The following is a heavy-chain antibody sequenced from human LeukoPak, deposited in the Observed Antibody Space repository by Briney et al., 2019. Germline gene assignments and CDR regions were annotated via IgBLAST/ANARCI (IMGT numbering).Heavy chain of an antibody. V-gene: IGHV1-69*05. D-gene: IGHD3/OR15-3a*01. CDR2: IIPIFGTA. CDR1: GGTFSSYA. CDR3: ARDALRTGYLAGYYYYMDV. J-gene: IGHJ6*03. Sequence: GASVKVSCKASGGTFSSYAISWVRQAPGQGLEWMGRIIPIFGTANYAQKFQGRVTITTDESTSTACMELSSLRSEDTAVYYCARDALRTGYLAGYYYYMDVWGKGTTVTVSS.